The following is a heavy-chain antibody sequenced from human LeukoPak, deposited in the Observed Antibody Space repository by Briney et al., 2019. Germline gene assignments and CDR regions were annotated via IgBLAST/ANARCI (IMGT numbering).Heavy chain of an antibody. CDR1: GFTLSRYA. CDR2: LQSDGNNR. D-gene: IGHD3-16*01. V-gene: IGHV3-30*02. CDR3: AKNWATYYFDY. J-gene: IGHJ4*02. Sequence: GGSLRLSCAASGFTLSRYAMHWVRQAPGKGLEWVAFLQSDGNNRYYADSVKGRFTISRDNSKNTLCLQMSSLRAEDTAVYYCAKNWATYYFDYWGQGTLVTVSS.